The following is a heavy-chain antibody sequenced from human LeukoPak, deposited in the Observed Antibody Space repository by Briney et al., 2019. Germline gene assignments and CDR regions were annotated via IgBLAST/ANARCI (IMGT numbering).Heavy chain of an antibody. V-gene: IGHV3-53*01. Sequence: PGGSLRLSCAASGFTVSSNYMSWVRQAPGKGLEWVSVIYSGGSTYYADSVKGRFTISRDNSKNTLYLQMNSLRAEDTAVYYCARELNRSPGWFDPWGQGTLVTVSS. CDR3: ARELNRSPGWFDP. J-gene: IGHJ5*02. CDR2: IYSGGST. CDR1: GFTVSSNY.